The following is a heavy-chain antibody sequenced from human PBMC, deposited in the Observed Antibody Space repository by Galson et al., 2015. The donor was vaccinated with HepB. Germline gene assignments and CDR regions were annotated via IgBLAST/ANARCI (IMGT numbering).Heavy chain of an antibody. CDR2: CSGSGGGT. J-gene: IGHJ4*02. V-gene: IGHV3-23*01. D-gene: IGHD2-21*02. CDR3: AIHCGGGCYSSFDS. Sequence: SLRLSCAGSGFLFTTYAMSWVRQAPGKGLEWVSSCSGSGGGTFYADSVRGRFSISRDNSRNTLYLQMNNLRAEDTAIYYCAIHCGGGCYSSFDSWGQGTLVTVSS. CDR1: GFLFTTYA.